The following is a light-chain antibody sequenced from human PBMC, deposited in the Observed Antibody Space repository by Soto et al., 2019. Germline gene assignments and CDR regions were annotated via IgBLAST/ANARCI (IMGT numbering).Light chain of an antibody. Sequence: QSALTQPASVSGSPGQSITISCTGTSSDVGGYNYVSWYQQHPGKAPKLMIYDVSNRPSRVSNRFSGSKSGNTGSLTISGPQDEDEADHYCSSYTSSSPPVVFGRGTELTVL. CDR2: DVS. J-gene: IGLJ2*01. CDR3: SSYTSSSPPVV. V-gene: IGLV2-14*01. CDR1: SSDVGGYNY.